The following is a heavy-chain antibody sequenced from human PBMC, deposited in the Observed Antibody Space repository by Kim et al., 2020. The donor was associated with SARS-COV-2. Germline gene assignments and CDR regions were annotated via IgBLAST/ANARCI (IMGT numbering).Heavy chain of an antibody. Sequence: GGSLRLSCAASGFTFDDYTMHWVRQAPGKGLEWVSLISWGGGSTYYADSVKGRFTISRDNTKNSLYLQMNSLRTEDTALYYCAIAPRVWGFCYFHYWGQG. V-gene: IGHV3-43*01. CDR2: ISWGGGST. J-gene: IGHJ1*01. CDR3: AIAPRVWGFCYFHY. CDR1: GFTFDDYT. D-gene: IGHD3-16*01.